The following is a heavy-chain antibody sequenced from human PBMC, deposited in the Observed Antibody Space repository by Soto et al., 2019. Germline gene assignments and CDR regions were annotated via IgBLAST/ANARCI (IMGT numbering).Heavy chain of an antibody. CDR2: ISAYNGNT. CDR3: ARGGYYYDSSGPNWFDP. V-gene: IGHV1-18*01. J-gene: IGHJ5*02. D-gene: IGHD3-22*01. CDR1: GYTFTSYG. Sequence: ASVKVSCKASGYTFTSYGIIWVRQAPGQGLEWMGWISAYNGNTNYAQKLQGRVTMTTDTSTSTAYMELRSLRSDDTAVYYCARGGYYYDSSGPNWFDPWGQGTLVTVSS.